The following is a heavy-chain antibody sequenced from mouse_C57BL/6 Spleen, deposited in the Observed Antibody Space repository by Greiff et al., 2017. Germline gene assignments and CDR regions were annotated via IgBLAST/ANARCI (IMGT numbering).Heavy chain of an antibody. CDR2: INPYNGGT. Sequence: EVKLQESGPVLVKPGASVKMSCKASGYTFTDYYMNWVKQSHGKSLEWIGVINPYNGGTSYNQKFKGKATLTVDKSSSTAYMELNSLTSEDSAVYYGTREGSSYDFDYWGQGTTLTVSS. CDR3: TREGSSYDFDY. V-gene: IGHV1-19*01. D-gene: IGHD1-1*01. CDR1: GYTFTDYY. J-gene: IGHJ2*01.